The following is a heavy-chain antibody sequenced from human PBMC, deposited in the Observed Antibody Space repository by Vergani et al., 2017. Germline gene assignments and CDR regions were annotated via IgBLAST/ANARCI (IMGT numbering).Heavy chain of an antibody. V-gene: IGHV3-30*14. CDR1: GFTFSSYA. Sequence: QVQLVESGGGVVQPGRSLRLSCAASGFTFSSYAMHWVRQAPGKGLEWVAVISYDGSNKYYADSVKGRFTISRDNSKNTLYLQMNSLRAEDTAVYYCASLGLLPPYDAFDIWGQGTMVTVSS. CDR3: ASLGLLPPYDAFDI. J-gene: IGHJ3*02. CDR2: ISYDGSNK. D-gene: IGHD3-22*01.